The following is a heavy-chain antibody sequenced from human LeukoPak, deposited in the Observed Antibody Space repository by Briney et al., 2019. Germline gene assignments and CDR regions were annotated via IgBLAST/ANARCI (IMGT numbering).Heavy chain of an antibody. CDR1: GFTFSSYW. J-gene: IGHJ4*02. V-gene: IGHV3-23*01. CDR3: AKDGHIWFGELFI. Sequence: GGSLRLSCAASGFTFSSYWMTWVRQAPGKGLEWVSAISGSGGSTYYADSVKGRFTISRDNSKNTLYLQMNSLRAEDTAVYCCAKDGHIWFGELFIWGQGTLVTVSS. D-gene: IGHD3-10*01. CDR2: ISGSGGST.